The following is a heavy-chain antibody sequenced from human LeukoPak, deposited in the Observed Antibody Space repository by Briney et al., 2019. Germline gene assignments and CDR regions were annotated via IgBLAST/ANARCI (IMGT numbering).Heavy chain of an antibody. V-gene: IGHV1-18*01. J-gene: IGHJ6*03. CDR1: GYTFTSYG. CDR2: ISAYNGNT. Sequence: ASVKVSCKASGYTFTSYGISWVRQAPGQGLEWMGWISAYNGNTNYAQKLQGRVTITADKSTSTAYMELSSLRSEDTAVYYCASVDCSSTTCYGVGHYMDVWGKGTTVTVSS. CDR3: ASVDCSSTTCYGVGHYMDV. D-gene: IGHD2-2*01.